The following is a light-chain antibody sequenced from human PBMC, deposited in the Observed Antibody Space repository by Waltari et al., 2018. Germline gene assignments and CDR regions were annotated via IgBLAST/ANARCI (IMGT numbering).Light chain of an antibody. V-gene: IGKV1-5*03. CDR3: QQYNSYSLWT. CDR2: KAS. CDR1: QSVNSW. Sequence: DIQMTQSPSTLSASIGDRVTITCRASQSVNSWLAWYHQKPGKAPKHLIYKASNLDSGVPSRFSGGGSGTEFTLTISSLQPDDFATYYCQQYNSYSLWTFGQGTKVEIK. J-gene: IGKJ1*01.